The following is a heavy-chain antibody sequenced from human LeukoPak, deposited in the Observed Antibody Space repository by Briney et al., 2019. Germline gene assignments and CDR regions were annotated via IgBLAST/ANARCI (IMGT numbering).Heavy chain of an antibody. CDR2: INPSGGST. V-gene: IGHV1-46*01. Sequence: ASVKVSCKASGYTFTSYYMHWVRQAPRQGLEWMGIINPSGGSTSYAQKFQGRVTMTRDMSTSTVYMELSSLRSEDTAVYYCARDKYCSSTSCYEGLDYWGQGTLVTISS. D-gene: IGHD2-2*01. CDR1: GYTFTSYY. CDR3: ARDKYCSSTSCYEGLDY. J-gene: IGHJ4*02.